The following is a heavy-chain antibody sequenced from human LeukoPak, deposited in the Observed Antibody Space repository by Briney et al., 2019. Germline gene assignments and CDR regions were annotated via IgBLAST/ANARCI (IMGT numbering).Heavy chain of an antibody. CDR3: SRDEFDTAMIHNFFVL. CDR1: GYTFTNYY. V-gene: IGHV1-46*01. CDR2: MHPTGTST. J-gene: IGHJ5*02. D-gene: IGHD5-18*01. Sequence: ASVKVSYKASGYTFTNYYMHWVRQAAGQGLEWMGVMHPTGTSTSYAQKFQGRDTMTRDTSTGTFYMELSSLRSEDTAVYYCSRDEFDTAMIHNFFVLWGQGTLVTVSS.